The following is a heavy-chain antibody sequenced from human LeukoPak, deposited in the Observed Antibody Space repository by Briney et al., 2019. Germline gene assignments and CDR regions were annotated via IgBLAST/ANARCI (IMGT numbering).Heavy chain of an antibody. J-gene: IGHJ4*02. V-gene: IGHV4-30-4*08. Sequence: SETLSLTCTVSGGSISRGDYYWSWIRQPPGKGLEWIGYIYYSGSNYYNPSLKSGVTISVDTSKNQFTLKLSSVTAADTAVYYCARGGGYYYDSSGYYEYWGQGTLVTVSS. D-gene: IGHD3-22*01. CDR1: GGSISRGDYY. CDR2: IYYSGSN. CDR3: ARGGGYYYDSSGYYEY.